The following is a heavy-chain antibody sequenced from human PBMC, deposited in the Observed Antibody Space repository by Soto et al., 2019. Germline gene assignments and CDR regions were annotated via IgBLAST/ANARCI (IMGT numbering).Heavy chain of an antibody. D-gene: IGHD3-9*01. Sequence: SETLSLTSAVSGGSISSSNWWSWVRQPPGKGLEWIGEIYHSGSTNYNPSLKSRVTISVDKSKNQFSLKLSSVTAADTAVYYCARGYLVRLQGFDPWGQGALVTVSS. CDR3: ARGYLVRLQGFDP. CDR2: IYHSGST. J-gene: IGHJ5*02. CDR1: GGSISSSNW. V-gene: IGHV4-4*02.